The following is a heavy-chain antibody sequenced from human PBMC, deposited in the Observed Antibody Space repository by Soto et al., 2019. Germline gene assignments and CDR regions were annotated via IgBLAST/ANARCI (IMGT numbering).Heavy chain of an antibody. D-gene: IGHD4-17*01. CDR2: IKQDGSDK. Sequence: ILSCAXSAFTFGNFWMNWVRQAPGKGLEWVANIKQDGSDKYYLGSVRGRFTISRDNAKNSLYLQMNSLSAEDTAIYYCVRSRYAYGFDFWGQGTMVTVSS. J-gene: IGHJ4*01. CDR1: AFTFGNFW. V-gene: IGHV3-7*01. CDR3: VRSRYAYGFDF.